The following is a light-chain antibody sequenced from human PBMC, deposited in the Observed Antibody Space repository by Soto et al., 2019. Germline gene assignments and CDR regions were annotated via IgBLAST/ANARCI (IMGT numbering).Light chain of an antibody. Sequence: EIVLTHSPGTLSLSPGERGALSCRASQSVSSTYLAWYQQKPGQAPRLLIFAASSRATGIPDRFSGSGSGTDFTLTISRLEPEDFALYYCQQYGYSPYTFGQGTKLEIK. CDR3: QQYGYSPYT. J-gene: IGKJ2*01. V-gene: IGKV3-20*01. CDR1: QSVSSTY. CDR2: AAS.